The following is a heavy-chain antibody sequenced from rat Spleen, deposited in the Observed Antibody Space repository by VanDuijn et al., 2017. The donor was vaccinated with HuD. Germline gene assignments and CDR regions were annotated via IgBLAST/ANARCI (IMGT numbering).Heavy chain of an antibody. J-gene: IGHJ2*01. Sequence: EVQLQESGPGLVKPSQSLSLTCSVTGDSITSNYWGWIRKFPGNKMEWIGHISYSGSTSYNPSLKSRISITRDTSKNQFFLQVNSVTTEDTANYYCARRRYDGTYYLYWGQGVMVTVSS. CDR2: ISYSGST. V-gene: IGHV3-1*01. CDR1: GDSITSNY. D-gene: IGHD1-12*02. CDR3: ARRRYDGTYYLY.